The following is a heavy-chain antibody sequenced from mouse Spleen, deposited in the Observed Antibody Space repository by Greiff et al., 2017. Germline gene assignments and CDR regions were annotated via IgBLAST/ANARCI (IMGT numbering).Heavy chain of an antibody. CDR2: IYSNGGSP. CDR1: GFTFSSYG. J-gene: IGHJ2*01. V-gene: IGHV5-6-3*01. CDR3: ARGEYYGDY. Sequence: QLQESGGGLVQPGGSLQLSCAASGFTFSSYGLSWVRQPPDKRLELVATIYSNGGSPYYPDSVTGRFPISRDNDKNPLYLQMSSLKSEDTAMYYSARGEYYGDYWGQGTTRTGPS.